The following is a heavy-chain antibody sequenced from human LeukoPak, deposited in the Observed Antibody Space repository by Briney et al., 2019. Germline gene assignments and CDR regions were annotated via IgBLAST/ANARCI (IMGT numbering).Heavy chain of an antibody. D-gene: IGHD5-18*01. CDR2: ISNSGGST. CDR3: ARVGGYTYYY. J-gene: IGHJ4*02. CDR1: GFTLSSYA. V-gene: IGHV3-23*01. Sequence: PGGSLRLSCAASGFTLSSYAMTWVRQAPGKGLEWVSTISNSGGSTYYADSVKGRFTISRDSSKNTLYLQMNSLRAEDTAVYYCARVGGYTYYYWGQGTLVTVSS.